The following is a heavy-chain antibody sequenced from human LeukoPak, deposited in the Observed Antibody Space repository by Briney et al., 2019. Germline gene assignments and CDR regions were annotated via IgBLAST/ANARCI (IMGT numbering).Heavy chain of an antibody. J-gene: IGHJ4*02. CDR1: GFTFSTYA. CDR2: IGGSGGST. D-gene: IGHD1-1*01. V-gene: IGHV3-23*01. CDR3: AKDLHANGWNGYFDY. Sequence: GGSLRLSCAASGFTFSTYAMGWVRQAPGKGLEWVSVIGGSGGSTYYADSVQGRFTISRDNSKNTLYLQVNSLRAEDTAVYYCAKDLHANGWNGYFDYWGQGTLVTVSS.